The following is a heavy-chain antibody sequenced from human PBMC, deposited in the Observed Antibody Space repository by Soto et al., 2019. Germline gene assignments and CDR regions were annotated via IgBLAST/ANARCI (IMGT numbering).Heavy chain of an antibody. V-gene: IGHV3-23*01. CDR2: ISGGGSRT. Sequence: GGSLRLSCAASGFPFSGYAVTWVRQAPGKGLEWVSAISGGGSRTHYADSVKGRFTISRDNSKNTLYLQMNSLRAEDTAVYYCAKMESFNGYYNAFDCWGQGTRVTVSS. D-gene: IGHD3-9*01. CDR3: AKMESFNGYYNAFDC. J-gene: IGHJ4*02. CDR1: GFPFSGYA.